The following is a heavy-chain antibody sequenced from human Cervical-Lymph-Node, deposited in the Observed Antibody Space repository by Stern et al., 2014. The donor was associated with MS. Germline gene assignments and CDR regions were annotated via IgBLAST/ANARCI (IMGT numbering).Heavy chain of an antibody. V-gene: IGHV4-59*01. CDR3: ARGAETSTVAPFDP. J-gene: IGHJ5*02. D-gene: IGHD1-14*01. CDR1: NGSFFNYY. Sequence: QLQLKESGPGLVKPSESLTLTCSVSNGSFFNYYWSWLRQPPGKRLQWIWDIYYSGIPSYNPSLKSRFTISLDTSQPQFSLRFNSVTAADTAIYYCARGAETSTVAPFDPWGQGTLVTVSP. CDR2: IYYSGIP.